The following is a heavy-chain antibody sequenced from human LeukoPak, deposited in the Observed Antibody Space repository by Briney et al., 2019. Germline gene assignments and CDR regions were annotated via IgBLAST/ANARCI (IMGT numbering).Heavy chain of an antibody. CDR2: IYYSGST. V-gene: IGHV4-59*01. CDR1: GGSISSYY. Sequence: SETLSLTCTVSGGSISSYYWSWIRQPPGKGLEWIGYIYYSGSTNYNPSLKSRVTISVDTSKNQFSLRLSSVTAADTAVYYCARVGGGSYGPFGYWGQGTLVTVSS. CDR3: ARVGGGSYGPFGY. D-gene: IGHD5-18*01. J-gene: IGHJ4*02.